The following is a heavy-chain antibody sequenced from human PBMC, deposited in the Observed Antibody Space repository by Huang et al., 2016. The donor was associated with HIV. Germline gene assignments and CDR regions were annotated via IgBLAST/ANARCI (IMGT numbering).Heavy chain of an antibody. CDR1: GGSFSGYY. CDR3: ARGQGGYYYYYMDV. CDR2: INHSEST. Sequence: QVQLQQWGAGLLRPSETLSLTCAVYGGSFSGYYGTWIRQPPGKGLEWIGEINHSESTNYNPSRNSRVTSSGDTSRNQFSLTLTAGTAADTAVYYCARGQGGYYYYYMDVWGKGTTVTVSS. V-gene: IGHV4-34*01. J-gene: IGHJ6*03.